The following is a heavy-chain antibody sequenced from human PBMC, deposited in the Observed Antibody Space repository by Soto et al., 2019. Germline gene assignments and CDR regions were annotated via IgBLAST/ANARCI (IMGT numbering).Heavy chain of an antibody. J-gene: IGHJ6*02. Sequence: EVQLLESGGGLVQPGGSLILSCAASGFTFSSYAMSWVRQAPGKGLEWVSAISGSGGSTYYADSVKGRFTISRDNSKNTLYLQMNSLRAEDTAVYYCAKIPILLGFSYYYYGMDVWGQGTTVTVSS. V-gene: IGHV3-23*01. CDR2: ISGSGGST. D-gene: IGHD2-2*02. CDR3: AKIPILLGFSYYYYGMDV. CDR1: GFTFSSYA.